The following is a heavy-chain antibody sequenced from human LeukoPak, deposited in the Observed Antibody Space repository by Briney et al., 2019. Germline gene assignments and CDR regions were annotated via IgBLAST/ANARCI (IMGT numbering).Heavy chain of an antibody. V-gene: IGHV3-48*03. J-gene: IGHJ4*02. CDR3: ARDINWVGGY. D-gene: IGHD7-27*01. CDR1: GFTFSSYE. CDR2: ISSSDNTI. Sequence: GGSLRLSCAASGFTFSSYEMDWVRQAPGKGLEWVSYISSSDNTIYYADSVKGRFTISRDNAKNSLYLQMNSLRAEDTAVYYCARDINWVGGYWGQGTLVTVSS.